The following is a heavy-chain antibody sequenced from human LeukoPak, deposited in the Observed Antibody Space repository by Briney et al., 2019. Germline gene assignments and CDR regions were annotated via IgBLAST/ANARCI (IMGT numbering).Heavy chain of an antibody. J-gene: IGHJ4*02. CDR1: GITLSNYG. V-gene: IGHV3-23*01. D-gene: IGHD3-22*01. CDR2: ISGSGGGT. Sequence: GGSLRLSCAVSGITLSNYGMSWVRQAPGKGLEWVAGISGSGGGTNYADSVKGRFTIPRDNARNTLYLQMNSLRVEGTAAYFCAKRGVVIRVILVGFHKEAYYFDSWGQGALVTVSS. CDR3: AKRGVVIRVILVGFHKEAYYFDS.